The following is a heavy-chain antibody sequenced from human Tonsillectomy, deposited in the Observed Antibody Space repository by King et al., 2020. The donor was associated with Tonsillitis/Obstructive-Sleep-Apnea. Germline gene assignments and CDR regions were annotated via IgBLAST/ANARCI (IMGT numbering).Heavy chain of an antibody. Sequence: TLKESGPTLVKPTQTLTLTCSFSGFSLSTSGVGVGWIRQPPGKALEWLALIYWDDDKRYSPSLKSRLTITKDTSKNQVVLTMTNMDPVDTATYYCATSLSNYYGSGSYYSSGFDYWGQGTLVTVSS. D-gene: IGHD3-10*01. CDR3: ATSLSNYYGSGSYYSSGFDY. J-gene: IGHJ4*02. V-gene: IGHV2-5*02. CDR2: IYWDDDK. CDR1: GFSLSTSGVG.